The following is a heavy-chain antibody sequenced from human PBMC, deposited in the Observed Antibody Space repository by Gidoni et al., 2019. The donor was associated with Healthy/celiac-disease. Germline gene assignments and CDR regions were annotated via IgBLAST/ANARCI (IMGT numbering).Heavy chain of an antibody. D-gene: IGHD3-22*01. CDR2: IYYSGST. V-gene: IGHV4-39*01. J-gene: IGHJ3*02. CDR1: GGSISSRSYY. CDR3: ARRWYYDSSGYYYSDHDAFDI. Sequence: QLQLQESGPGLVKPSETLSLTCTVSGGSISSRSYYWGWIRQPPGKGLEWLGSIYYSGSTYYNPSLKSRVTISVDTSKNQFSLKLSSVTAADTAVYYCARRWYYDSSGYYYSDHDAFDIWGQGTMVTVSS.